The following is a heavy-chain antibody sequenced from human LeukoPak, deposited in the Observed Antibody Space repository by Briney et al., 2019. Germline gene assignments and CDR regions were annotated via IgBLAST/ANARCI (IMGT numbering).Heavy chain of an antibody. J-gene: IGHJ3*02. D-gene: IGHD6-13*01. V-gene: IGHV1-2*06. CDR1: GYTFTGYY. CDR3: ASFAIAAAGTYAFDI. Sequence: ASVKVSCKASGYTFTGYYMHWVRQAPGQGLELMGRINPNSGGTNYAQKFQGRVTMTRDTSISTAYMELSRLRSDDTAVYYCASFAIAAAGTYAFDIWGQGTMVTVSS. CDR2: INPNSGGT.